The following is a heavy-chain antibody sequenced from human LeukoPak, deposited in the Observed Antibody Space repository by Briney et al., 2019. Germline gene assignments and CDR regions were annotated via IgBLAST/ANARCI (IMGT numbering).Heavy chain of an antibody. D-gene: IGHD6-13*01. Sequence: TGGSLRLSCAASGFTFSSYGMHWVRQAPGKGLEWVAFIRYDGSNKYYADSVKGRFTISRDNSKNTLYLQMNSLRAEDTAVYYCAKDRARVGSSWSYYFDYWGQGTLVTVSS. J-gene: IGHJ4*02. V-gene: IGHV3-30*02. CDR1: GFTFSSYG. CDR2: IRYDGSNK. CDR3: AKDRARVGSSWSYYFDY.